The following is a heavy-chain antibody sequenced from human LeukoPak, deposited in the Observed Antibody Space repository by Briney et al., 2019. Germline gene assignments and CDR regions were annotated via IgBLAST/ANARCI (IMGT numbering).Heavy chain of an antibody. CDR2: TYYRSKWYD. D-gene: IGHD6-19*01. CDR1: GDSVSSNSAA. CDR3: ARVDQWPPSGWFDP. V-gene: IGHV6-1*01. J-gene: IGHJ5*02. Sequence: SQTLSLTCAISGDSVSSNSAAWNWIRQSPSRGLEWLGRTYYRSKWYDDYAVSVRSRITISPGTSTNQFSLQLSSVTPEDTAVYYCARVDQWPPSGWFDPWGQGIQVTVSS.